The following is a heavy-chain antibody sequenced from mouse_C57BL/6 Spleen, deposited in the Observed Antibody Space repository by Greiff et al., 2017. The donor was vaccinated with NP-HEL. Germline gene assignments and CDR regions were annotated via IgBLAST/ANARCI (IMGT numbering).Heavy chain of an antibody. J-gene: IGHJ3*01. V-gene: IGHV1-50*01. Sequence: QVQLQQPGAELVKPGASVKLSCKASGYTFTSYWMQWVKQRPGQGLEWIGEIDPSDSYTNYNQKFKGKATLTVDTSSSTAYMQLSSLTSEDSAVYYCASIYYGNRWFAYWGQGTLVTVSA. CDR3: ASIYYGNRWFAY. CDR1: GYTFTSYW. D-gene: IGHD2-1*01. CDR2: IDPSDSYT.